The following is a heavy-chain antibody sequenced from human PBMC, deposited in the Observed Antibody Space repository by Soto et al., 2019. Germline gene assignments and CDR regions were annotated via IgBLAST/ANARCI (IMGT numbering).Heavy chain of an antibody. CDR1: GFTFSSHE. D-gene: IGHD5-12*01. CDR2: ISSSGSTI. V-gene: IGHV3-48*03. J-gene: IGHJ4*02. Sequence: PGGSLRLSCAASGFTFSSHEMNWVRQAPGKGLEWVSYISSSGSTIYYADSVKGRFTISRDNAKNSLYLQMNSLRAEDTAVYYCARSGYTDYYFDYWGQGTLVTVS. CDR3: ARSGYTDYYFDY.